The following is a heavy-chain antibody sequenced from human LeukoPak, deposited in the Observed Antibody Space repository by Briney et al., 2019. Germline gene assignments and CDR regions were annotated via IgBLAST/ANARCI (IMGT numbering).Heavy chain of an antibody. CDR2: INAGNGNT. D-gene: IGHD3-9*01. J-gene: IGHJ4*02. CDR1: GYTFTSYA. V-gene: IGHV1-3*01. CDR3: ASSVLRYFDWSPGPTDY. Sequence: ASVKVSCKASGYTFTSYAMHWVRQAPGQRLEWMGWINAGNGNTKYSQKFQGRVTITRDTSASTAYMELSGLRSEDTAVYYCASSVLRYFDWSPGPTDYWGQGTLVTVSS.